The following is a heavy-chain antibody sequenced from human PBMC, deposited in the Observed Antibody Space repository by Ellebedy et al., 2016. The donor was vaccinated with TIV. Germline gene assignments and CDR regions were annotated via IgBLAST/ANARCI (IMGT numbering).Heavy chain of an antibody. V-gene: IGHV3-30*02. CDR3: SKGDDLCYIGL. CDR2: IRSAGTMT. D-gene: IGHD1-1*01. Sequence: GESLKISCAASGFTFSTHGMHWVRQAPGKGLEWISFIRSAGTMTYDADSVKDRLTISRDNSRKVLYLQMNRLRPEDTAVDYCSKGDDLCYIGLWGRGTLVTVSS. J-gene: IGHJ2*01. CDR1: GFTFSTHG.